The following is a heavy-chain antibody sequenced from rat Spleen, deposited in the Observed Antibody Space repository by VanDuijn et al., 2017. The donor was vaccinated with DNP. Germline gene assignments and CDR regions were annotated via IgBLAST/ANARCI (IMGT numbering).Heavy chain of an antibody. CDR3: ARWSTYFDY. CDR2: ISYSGST. V-gene: IGHV3-1*01. CDR1: GYSITTNF. Sequence: EVQLQESGSGLVKPSQSLSLTCSVTGYSITTNFWGWIRKFPGNKMEYIGHISYSGSTNYNPSLKSRISITRDTSKNHFFLQLNSVTTEDTATYYCARWSTYFDYWGQGVMVTVSS. J-gene: IGHJ2*01. D-gene: IGHD1-5*01.